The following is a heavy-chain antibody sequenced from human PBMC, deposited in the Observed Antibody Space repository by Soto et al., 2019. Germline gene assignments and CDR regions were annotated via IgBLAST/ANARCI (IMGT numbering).Heavy chain of an antibody. J-gene: IGHJ6*02. CDR3: ARAPSGYCSGGSCYRPRGNYYYGMDV. CDR1: GGTFSSYA. CDR2: IIPIFGTA. Sequence: SVKVSCKASGGTFSSYAISWVRQAPGQGLEWMGGIIPIFGTANYAQKFQGRVTITADESTSTAYMELSSLRSEDTAVYYCARAPSGYCSGGSCYRPRGNYYYGMDVWGQGTTVTVSS. D-gene: IGHD2-15*01. V-gene: IGHV1-69*13.